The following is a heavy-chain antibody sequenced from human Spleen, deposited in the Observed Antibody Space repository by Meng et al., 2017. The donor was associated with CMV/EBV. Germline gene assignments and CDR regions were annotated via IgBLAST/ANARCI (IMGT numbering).Heavy chain of an antibody. Sequence: GGSLRLSCVASGFRFSNYAMYWVRQPPGKGLEYVSGISSNGDSTYYADSVRGRFTISRDNSKNTLYLQTGSLRAEDMAVYYCVKDPLYEGGCSSTSCRDVGSYFHYWGQGTLVTVSS. V-gene: IGHV3-64*02. CDR3: VKDPLYEGGCSSTSCRDVGSYFHY. CDR1: GFRFSNYA. CDR2: ISSNGDST. J-gene: IGHJ4*02. D-gene: IGHD2-2*01.